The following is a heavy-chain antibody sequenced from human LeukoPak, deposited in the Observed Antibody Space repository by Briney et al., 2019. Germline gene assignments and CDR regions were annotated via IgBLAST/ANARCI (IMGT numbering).Heavy chain of an antibody. J-gene: IGHJ4*02. V-gene: IGHV1-8*01. Sequence: ASVKVSCKASGYTFTNYDITWVRQASGEGLEWMGWMNPNNGNTGYAQRFQGRVTLTRDTSISTAYMELSSLRSEDTAVYYYARGFLGYDTTDYAFSYYWGQGTLVTVSS. CDR2: MNPNNGNT. CDR3: ARGFLGYDTTDYAFSYY. CDR1: GYTFTNYD. D-gene: IGHD3-22*01.